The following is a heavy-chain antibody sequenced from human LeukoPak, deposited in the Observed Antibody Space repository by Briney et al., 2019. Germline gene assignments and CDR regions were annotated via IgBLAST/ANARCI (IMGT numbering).Heavy chain of an antibody. CDR2: INHSGST. V-gene: IGHV4-34*01. D-gene: IGHD3-3*01. Sequence: SETLSLTCAVYGGSFSGYYWSWIRKPPGKGLEWIGEINHSGSTNYNPSLKSRVTISVDTSKNQFSLKLSSVTAADTAVYYCARYYDFWSGYYKARYFDYWGQGTLVTVSS. CDR3: ARYYDFWSGYYKARYFDY. J-gene: IGHJ4*02. CDR1: GGSFSGYY.